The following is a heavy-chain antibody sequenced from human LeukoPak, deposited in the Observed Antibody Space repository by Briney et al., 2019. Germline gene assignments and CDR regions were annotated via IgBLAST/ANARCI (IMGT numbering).Heavy chain of an antibody. V-gene: IGHV1-46*01. J-gene: IGHJ5*02. CDR2: INPSGGTT. Sequence: GASVKVSCKAFGFAFTSYYIFWVRQAPGQGLEWMGTINPSGGTTKYAQKFQGRVTMTRDTSTSTVYMILSSLRYDDTAVYSCARGWWGTDWSLYKNWFDPWGQGSLVTVSS. CDR3: ARGWWGTDWSLYKNWFDP. D-gene: IGHD3/OR15-3a*01. CDR1: GFAFTSYY.